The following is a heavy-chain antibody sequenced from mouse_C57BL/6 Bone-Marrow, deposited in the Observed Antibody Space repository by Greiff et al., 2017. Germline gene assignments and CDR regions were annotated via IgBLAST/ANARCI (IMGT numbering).Heavy chain of an antibody. V-gene: IGHV5-12*01. J-gene: IGHJ4*01. CDR3: ARLPLYYDYDGYAMDY. CDR1: GFTFSDYY. CDR2: ISNGGGST. Sequence: EVKLMESGGGLVQPGGSLKLSCAASGFTFSDYYMYWVRQTPEKRLEWVAYISNGGGSTYYPDTVKGRFTISRDNAKNTLYLQMSRLKSEEPALYYCARLPLYYDYDGYAMDYWGQGTSVTVSS. D-gene: IGHD2-4*01.